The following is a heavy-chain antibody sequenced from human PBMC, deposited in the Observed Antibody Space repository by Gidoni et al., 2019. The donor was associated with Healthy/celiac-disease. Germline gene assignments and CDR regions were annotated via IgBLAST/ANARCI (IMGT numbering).Heavy chain of an antibody. CDR3: ASHDYGDYGGYYYGMDV. D-gene: IGHD4-17*01. Sequence: QVQLVESGGGVVQAGRALRLDGAASGLTVSSDAMHWVRQAPGKGLEWVAVLSYDGSNKYYADSVKGRFTISRDNSKNTLYLQMNSLRAEDTAVYYCASHDYGDYGGYYYGMDVWGQGTTVTVSS. CDR2: LSYDGSNK. CDR1: GLTVSSDA. J-gene: IGHJ6*02. V-gene: IGHV3-30-3*01.